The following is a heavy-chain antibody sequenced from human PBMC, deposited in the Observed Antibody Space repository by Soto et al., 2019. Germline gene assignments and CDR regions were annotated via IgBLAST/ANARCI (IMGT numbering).Heavy chain of an antibody. V-gene: IGHV1-18*01. Sequence: QIQLMQSGGDVKTPGASLKVSCTTSRYTFTSHGIAWVRQAPGQGLARMGWISTFNGKTDYAQKFQGRVTMTADTITSTVHMELRSLRSDDTGVYYCARLLTEGATFREDAFDLWGPGTKVTVSS. D-gene: IGHD3-9*01. CDR2: ISTFNGKT. J-gene: IGHJ3*01. CDR3: ARLLTEGATFREDAFDL. CDR1: RYTFTSHG.